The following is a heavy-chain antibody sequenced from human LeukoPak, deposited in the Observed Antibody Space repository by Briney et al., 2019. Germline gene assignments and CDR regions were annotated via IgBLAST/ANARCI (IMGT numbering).Heavy chain of an antibody. J-gene: IGHJ6*03. D-gene: IGHD1-1*01. CDR1: GGSISSYY. V-gene: IGHV4-59*08. Sequence: PSETLSLTCTVSGGSISSYYWSWIRQPPGKGLEWIGYIYYSGSTHYNPSLKSRVTISVDTSKNQFSLKLSSVTAAGTAVYYCAGHGLEPTSFYYSMDVWGKGTTVTVTS. CDR3: AGHGLEPTSFYYSMDV. CDR2: IYYSGST.